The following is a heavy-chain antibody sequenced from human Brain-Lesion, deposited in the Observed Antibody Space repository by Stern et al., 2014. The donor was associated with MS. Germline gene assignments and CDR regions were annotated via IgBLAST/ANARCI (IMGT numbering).Heavy chain of an antibody. CDR2: FDPEDGET. Sequence: QVQLGQSGAEVKKPGPSVKVPCKVSGYTPTELSMPWGRQAPRKGLEWLGGFDPEDGETIYAQKFQGRVTMTEDTSTDTAYMELSSLRSEDTAVYYCATLSPGAGGNYYRHFDYWGQGTLVTVSS. V-gene: IGHV1-24*01. J-gene: IGHJ4*02. CDR1: GYTPTELS. CDR3: ATLSPGAGGNYYRHFDY. D-gene: IGHD1-26*01.